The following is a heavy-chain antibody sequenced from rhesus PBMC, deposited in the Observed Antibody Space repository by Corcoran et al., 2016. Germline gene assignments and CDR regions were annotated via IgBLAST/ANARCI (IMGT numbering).Heavy chain of an antibody. D-gene: IGHD3-34*01. V-gene: IGHV4S10*01. CDR2: IYGSSTST. Sequence: QVQLQESGPGVVKPSETLSLTCAVSGGSISDSYRWSWIRQPPGKGLEWIGYIYGSSTSTNYNPSLKSLVTISKDTSKNQFSLKLSSVTAADTAVYYCARDNWGDYEVFDYWGQGVLVTVSS. CDR3: ARDNWGDYEVFDY. CDR1: GGSISDSYR. J-gene: IGHJ4*01.